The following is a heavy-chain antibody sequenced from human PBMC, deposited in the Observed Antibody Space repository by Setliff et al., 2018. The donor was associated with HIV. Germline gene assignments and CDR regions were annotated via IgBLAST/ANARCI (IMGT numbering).Heavy chain of an antibody. CDR3: ARDRVELFWDGELNYMDV. Sequence: LRLSCAPSGFGFSRYAMHWVRQAPGKGLEWVAVIWDDGSNKYYADSVKGRFTIFRDNSKNTPYLQMNSLRAEDTAVYYCARDRVELFWDGELNYMDVWGKGTTVTVSS. D-gene: IGHD3-10*01. J-gene: IGHJ6*03. CDR2: IWDDGSNK. V-gene: IGHV3-33*01. CDR1: GFGFSRYA.